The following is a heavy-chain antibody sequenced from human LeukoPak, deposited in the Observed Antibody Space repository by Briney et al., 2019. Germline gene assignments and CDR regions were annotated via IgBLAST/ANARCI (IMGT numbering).Heavy chain of an antibody. CDR3: AKDPRRYYDSSGYGSYFDY. CDR2: LSGTGGST. Sequence: GGSLRLSCAASGFTFSNYAMSWVRQAPGKGLEWVSTLSGTGGSTYYADSVKGRFTISRDNSKNTLYLQMNSLRAEDTAVYYCAKDPRRYYDSSGYGSYFDYWGQGTLVTVSS. V-gene: IGHV3-23*01. J-gene: IGHJ4*02. CDR1: GFTFSNYA. D-gene: IGHD3-22*01.